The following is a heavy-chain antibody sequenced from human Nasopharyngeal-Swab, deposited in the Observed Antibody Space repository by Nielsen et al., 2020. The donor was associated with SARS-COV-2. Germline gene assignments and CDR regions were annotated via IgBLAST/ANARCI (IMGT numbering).Heavy chain of an antibody. CDR3: ARGRVVRGVIHY. CDR1: GFTFSSYG. J-gene: IGHJ4*02. Sequence: GESLKISCAASGFTFSSYGMHWVRQAPGKGLEWVAVISYDGSNKYYADSVKGRFTISRDNSKNTLYLQMNSLRAADTAVYYCARGRVVRGVIHYWGQGTLVTVSS. CDR2: ISYDGSNK. V-gene: IGHV3-30*03. D-gene: IGHD3-10*01.